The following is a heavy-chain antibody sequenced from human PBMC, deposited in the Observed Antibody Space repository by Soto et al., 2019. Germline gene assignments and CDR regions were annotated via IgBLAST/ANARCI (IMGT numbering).Heavy chain of an antibody. D-gene: IGHD3-10*01. CDR1: GGTFSSYR. Sequence: QVQMVKSGAEVKKPGSSLKVSCKVSGGTFSSYRFSWVRQAPGQGLEWMGGITPVFGTPDYAQKFQGRVTVTADRSTNTAYMELSRLTSEDTAVYYCARDLPSLEVRSYGMDVWGQGTTVTVSS. CDR2: ITPVFGTP. V-gene: IGHV1-69*06. CDR3: ARDLPSLEVRSYGMDV. J-gene: IGHJ6*02.